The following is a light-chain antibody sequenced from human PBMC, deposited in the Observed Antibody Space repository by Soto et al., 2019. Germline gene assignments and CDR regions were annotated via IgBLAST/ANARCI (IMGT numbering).Light chain of an antibody. J-gene: IGKJ4*01. Sequence: DIQMTQSPSTLSASVGDRVTITCRASQSISSWLAWYQQKPGKAPKLLIYDASSLESGVPSRFSGSGSGTAYSLPTSSLQPADFATYYCQQYNSYSPLTFGGGTKVEIK. CDR1: QSISSW. V-gene: IGKV1-5*01. CDR2: DAS. CDR3: QQYNSYSPLT.